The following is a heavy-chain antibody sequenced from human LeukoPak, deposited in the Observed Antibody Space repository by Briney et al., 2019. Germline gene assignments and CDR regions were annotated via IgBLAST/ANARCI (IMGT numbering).Heavy chain of an antibody. J-gene: IGHJ6*02. CDR1: GYTFTGYY. Sequence: ASVKVSCKASGYTFTGYYMHWVRQAPGKGLEWMGGFDPEDGETIYAQKFQGRVTMTEDTSTDTAYMELSSLRSEDTAVYYYATRRIAAAGIWGHYYYYGMDVWGQGTTVTVSS. CDR2: FDPEDGET. V-gene: IGHV1-24*01. CDR3: ATRRIAAAGIWGHYYYYGMDV. D-gene: IGHD6-13*01.